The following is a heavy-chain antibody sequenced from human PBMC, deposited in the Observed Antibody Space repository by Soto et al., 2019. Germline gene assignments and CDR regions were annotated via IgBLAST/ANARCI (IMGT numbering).Heavy chain of an antibody. V-gene: IGHV1-24*01. CDR3: ATFMVYGDYPRYWFDP. CDR1: GYTLTELS. D-gene: IGHD4-17*01. CDR2: FDPEDGEK. Sequence: ASVKVSCKVSGYTLTELSMHWVRQAPGKGLEWKGGFDPEDGEKIYAQKFQGRVTMTEDTSTDTAYMELSSLISEDTAVYYCATFMVYGDYPRYWFDPWGQGTLVTVSS. J-gene: IGHJ5*02.